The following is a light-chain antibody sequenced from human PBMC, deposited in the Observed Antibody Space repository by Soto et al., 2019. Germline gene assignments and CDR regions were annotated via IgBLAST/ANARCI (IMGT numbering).Light chain of an antibody. CDR2: EVS. J-gene: IGLJ2*01. V-gene: IGLV2-14*01. CDR3: QSYDSSLSGRVV. CDR1: SSDIGNYDF. Sequence: QSALTQPASVSGSPGQSITISCTGTSSDIGNYDFVSWYQQVPGTAPKAMIYEVSSRPSGVPDRFSGSKSGTSASLAITGLQAEDEADYYCQSYDSSLSGRVVFGGGTKVTVL.